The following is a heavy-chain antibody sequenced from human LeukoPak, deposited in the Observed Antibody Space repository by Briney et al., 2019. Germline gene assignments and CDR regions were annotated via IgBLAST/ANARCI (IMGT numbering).Heavy chain of an antibody. V-gene: IGHV4-59*10. CDR1: GGSFSGYY. CDR3: ARLSMVRGVDYYYYGMDV. J-gene: IGHJ6*02. D-gene: IGHD3-10*01. CDR2: IYTSGST. Sequence: SETLSLTCAVYGGSFSGYYWSWIRQPAGKGLEWIGRIYTSGSTNYNPSLKSRVTMSVDTSKNQFSLKLSSVTAADTAVYYCARLSMVRGVDYYYYGMDVWGQGTTVTVSS.